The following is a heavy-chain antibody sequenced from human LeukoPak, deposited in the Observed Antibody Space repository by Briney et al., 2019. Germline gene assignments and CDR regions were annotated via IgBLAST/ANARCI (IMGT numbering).Heavy chain of an antibody. CDR1: GGSVSSYY. V-gene: IGHV4-59*02. CDR2: LSHSGSS. D-gene: IGHD2-2*01. Sequence: VKPSETLSLTCTVSGGSVSSYYWSWIRRPPGRGLEWIAYLSHSGSSDSNPSLTSRVTTLVDTSKNQFSLKLTSVTGADTAVYYCARARYANACYAFDIWGHGTMVAVSS. J-gene: IGHJ3*02. CDR3: ARARYANACYAFDI.